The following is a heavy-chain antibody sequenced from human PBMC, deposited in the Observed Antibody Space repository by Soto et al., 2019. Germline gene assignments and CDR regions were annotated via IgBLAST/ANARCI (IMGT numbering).Heavy chain of an antibody. CDR2: IIPIFGTA. D-gene: IGHD3-22*01. Sequence: SVKVSCKASGGTFSSYAISWVRQAPGQGLEWMGGIIPIFGTANYAQKFQGRVTITADESTSTAYMELSSLRSEDTAVYYCASSASPTYYYDSPDYWGQGTLVTVSS. CDR3: ASSASPTYYYDSPDY. J-gene: IGHJ4*02. V-gene: IGHV1-69*13. CDR1: GGTFSSYA.